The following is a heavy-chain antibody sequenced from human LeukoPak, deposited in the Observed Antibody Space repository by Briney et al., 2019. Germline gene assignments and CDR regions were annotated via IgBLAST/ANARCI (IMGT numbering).Heavy chain of an antibody. CDR2: IYSGGST. V-gene: IGHV3-53*01. CDR1: GFTVSSNY. Sequence: GGSLRLSCAASGFTVSSNYMSWVRQAPGKGLEWVSVIYSGGSTYYADSVKGRFTISRDNSKNTVYLQMNSLRDEDTAVYYCSRSTSWSFDYWGQGVLVTVAS. D-gene: IGHD2-2*01. J-gene: IGHJ4*02. CDR3: SRSTSWSFDY.